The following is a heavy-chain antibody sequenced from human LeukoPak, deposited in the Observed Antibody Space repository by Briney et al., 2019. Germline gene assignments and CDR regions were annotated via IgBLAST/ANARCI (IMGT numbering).Heavy chain of an antibody. CDR2: INPSGGST. CDR1: GYTFTNYY. V-gene: IGHV1-46*01. CDR3: ARVVTDNSAEGNYFDY. D-gene: IGHD3-22*01. Sequence: ASVTVSFKASGYTFTNYYMHWVRQAPGQGLEWMGIINPSGGSTSYAQKFQGRVTMTRDTSTSTVYMELSSLRSEDTAVYYCARVVTDNSAEGNYFDYWGQGTLVTVSS. J-gene: IGHJ4*02.